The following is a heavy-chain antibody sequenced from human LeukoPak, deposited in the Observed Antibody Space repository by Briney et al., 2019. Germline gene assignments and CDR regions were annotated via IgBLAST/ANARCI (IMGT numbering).Heavy chain of an antibody. CDR3: AKDFQAGVETDDY. Sequence: GGSLRLSCAASGFTFSSYGMHWVRQAPGKGLEWVAFIRYDGSNKYYADSVKGRFTISRDNSKNTLYLQMNSLRAEDTAVYYWAKDFQAGVETDDYWGQGTPVTVSS. CDR2: IRYDGSNK. CDR1: GFTFSSYG. V-gene: IGHV3-30*02. D-gene: IGHD1-14*01. J-gene: IGHJ4*02.